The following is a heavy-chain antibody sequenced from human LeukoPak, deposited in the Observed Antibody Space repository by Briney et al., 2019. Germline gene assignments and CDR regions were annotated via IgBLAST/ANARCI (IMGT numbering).Heavy chain of an antibody. V-gene: IGHV3-21*01. J-gene: IGHJ4*02. CDR2: ISSSGTYI. D-gene: IGHD6-6*01. Sequence: GGSLRLSCAASGFTFSTYSMNWVRQAPGKGLEWVSSISSSGTYIQYADSVKGRFTISRDNAKNSLYLQMNSLRAEDTAVYYCANSLISSSQVDYWGQGTLVTISS. CDR1: GFTFSTYS. CDR3: ANSLISSSQVDY.